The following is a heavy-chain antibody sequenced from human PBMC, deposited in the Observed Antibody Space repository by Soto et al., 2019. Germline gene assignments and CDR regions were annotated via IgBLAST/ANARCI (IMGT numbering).Heavy chain of an antibody. V-gene: IGHV3-23*01. D-gene: IGHD6-13*01. J-gene: IGHJ6*02. Sequence: GGSLRLSCAASGFSFSNFAMSWVRQAPGKGLEWVSIISGDGGRTYFADAAQGRFPISRDNSKGTVYLQMNSLRAEDTAIYYCAKERAAAPVTFYYYHGMDVWGQGTTVTVSS. CDR2: ISGDGGRT. CDR3: AKERAAAPVTFYYYHGMDV. CDR1: GFSFSNFA.